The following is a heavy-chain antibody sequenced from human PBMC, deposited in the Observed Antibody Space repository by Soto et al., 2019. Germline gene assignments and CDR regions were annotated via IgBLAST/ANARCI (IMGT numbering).Heavy chain of an antibody. CDR1: GYTFTSFG. V-gene: IGHV1-18*01. D-gene: IGHD6-13*01. Sequence: ASVKVSCKASGYTFTSFGSSWVRQAPGQGLEWMGWISAYNGNTNYAQKLQGRVTMTTDTSTSTAYMELGSLRSDDTAVYYCARVGFRAAAADPPTAWGQGTLVTVSS. CDR2: ISAYNGNT. J-gene: IGHJ5*02. CDR3: ARVGFRAAAADPPTA.